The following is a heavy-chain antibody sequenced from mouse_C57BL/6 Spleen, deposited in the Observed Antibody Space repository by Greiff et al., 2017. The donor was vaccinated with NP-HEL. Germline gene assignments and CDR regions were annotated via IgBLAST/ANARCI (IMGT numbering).Heavy chain of an antibody. V-gene: IGHV1-85*01. CDR2: IYPRDGST. CDR1: GYTFTSYD. Sequence: VQLQQSGPELVKPGASVKLSCKASGYTFTSYDINWVKQRPGQGLEWIGWIYPRDGSTKYNEKFKGKATLTVDTSSSTAYMELHSLTSEDAAVYFCARCDSYGYDQAWFAYWGQGTLVTVSA. J-gene: IGHJ3*01. CDR3: ARCDSYGYDQAWFAY. D-gene: IGHD2-2*01.